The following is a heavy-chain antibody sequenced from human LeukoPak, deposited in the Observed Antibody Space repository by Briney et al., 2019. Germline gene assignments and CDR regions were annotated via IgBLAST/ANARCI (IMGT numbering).Heavy chain of an antibody. CDR2: IWYDGSNK. CDR3: ARDRDLDEYYDFWSVKDY. Sequence: PGRSLRLSCAASGFTFGSYDMHWVRQAPGKGLEWVAVIWYDGSNKYYADSVKGRFTISRDNSKNTLYLQMNSLRAEDTAVYYCARDRDLDEYYDFWSVKDYWGQGTLVTVSS. J-gene: IGHJ4*02. D-gene: IGHD3-3*01. V-gene: IGHV3-33*01. CDR1: GFTFGSYD.